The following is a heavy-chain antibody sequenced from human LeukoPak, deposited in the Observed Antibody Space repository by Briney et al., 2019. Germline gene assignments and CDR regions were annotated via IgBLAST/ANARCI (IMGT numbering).Heavy chain of an antibody. D-gene: IGHD3-10*01. Sequence: ASVKVSCTASGYTFTSYGISWVRQAPGQGLEWMGWISAYNGNTNYAQKLQGRVTMTTDTSTSTAYMELRSLRSDDTAVYYCARGGGVLWFGELSGLDYWGQGTLVTVSS. V-gene: IGHV1-18*01. J-gene: IGHJ4*02. CDR3: ARGGGVLWFGELSGLDY. CDR2: ISAYNGNT. CDR1: GYTFTSYG.